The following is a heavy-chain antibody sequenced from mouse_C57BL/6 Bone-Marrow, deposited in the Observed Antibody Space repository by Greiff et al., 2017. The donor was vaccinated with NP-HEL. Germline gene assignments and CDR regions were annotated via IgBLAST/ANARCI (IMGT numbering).Heavy chain of an antibody. CDR1: GYTFTSYW. D-gene: IGHD1-1*01. Sequence: QVQLQQSGAELVRPGTSVKLSCKASGYTFTSYWMHWVKQRPGQGLEWIGVIDPSDSYTNYNQKFKGKATLTVDTSSSTAYMQLSSLTSEDSAVYYCARSRGSSYFDYWGQGTTLTVSS. CDR2: IDPSDSYT. J-gene: IGHJ2*01. V-gene: IGHV1-59*01. CDR3: ARSRGSSYFDY.